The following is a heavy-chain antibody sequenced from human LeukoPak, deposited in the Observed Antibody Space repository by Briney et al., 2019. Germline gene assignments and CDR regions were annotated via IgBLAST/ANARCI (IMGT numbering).Heavy chain of an antibody. V-gene: IGHV3-30*18. CDR1: GFTFSSYG. CDR2: ISYDGSNK. D-gene: IGHD3-9*01. J-gene: IGHJ4*02. CDR3: AKSAPAIRYFDWLTGLDY. Sequence: GRSLRLSCAASGFTFSSYGMHWVRQAPGKGLEWVAIISYDGSNKYYADSVKGRFTISRDNSKNTLYLQMNSLRPEDTAVYYCAKSAPAIRYFDWLTGLDYWGQGTLVTVSS.